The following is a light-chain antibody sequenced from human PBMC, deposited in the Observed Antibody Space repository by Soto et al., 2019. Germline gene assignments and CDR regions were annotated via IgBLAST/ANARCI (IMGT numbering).Light chain of an antibody. V-gene: IGLV1-40*01. CDR3: LSYDSSLSGVV. CDR2: GNS. J-gene: IGLJ2*01. Sequence: QSVLTQPPSVSGAPGQRVTISCTGSSSNIGAGYDVHWYQQLPGTAPKLLIYGNSNRPSGVPDRVSGSKSGTSASVAISGLQAEDGADYYCLSYDSSLSGVVFGGGTKLTV. CDR1: SSNIGAGYD.